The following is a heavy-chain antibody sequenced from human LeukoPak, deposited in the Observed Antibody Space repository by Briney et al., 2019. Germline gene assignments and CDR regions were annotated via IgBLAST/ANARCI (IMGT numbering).Heavy chain of an antibody. CDR2: ISGSGGST. Sequence: GGSLRLSCAASGFTFSSYAMSWVRQAPGKGLEWVSAISGSGGSTYYADSVKGRFTISRDNSKNTLYPQMNSLRAEDTAVYYCAKAIDYGDYYFDYWGQGTLVTVSS. V-gene: IGHV3-23*01. CDR1: GFTFSSYA. D-gene: IGHD4-17*01. J-gene: IGHJ4*02. CDR3: AKAIDYGDYYFDY.